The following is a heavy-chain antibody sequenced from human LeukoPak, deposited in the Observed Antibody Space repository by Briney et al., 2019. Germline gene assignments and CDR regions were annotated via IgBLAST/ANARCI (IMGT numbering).Heavy chain of an antibody. Sequence: GGSLRLSCAASGFTFSSYAMHWVRQAPGKGLEWVAVISYDGSNKYYADSVKARFTISRDNSKNTLYLQMNSLRAEDTAVYYCARANLVRGAFDIWGQGTMVTVSS. CDR3: ARANLVRGAFDI. D-gene: IGHD3-10*01. V-gene: IGHV3-30*04. J-gene: IGHJ3*02. CDR1: GFTFSSYA. CDR2: ISYDGSNK.